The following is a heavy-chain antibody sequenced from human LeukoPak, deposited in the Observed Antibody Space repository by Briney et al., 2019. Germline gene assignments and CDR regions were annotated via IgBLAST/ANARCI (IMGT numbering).Heavy chain of an antibody. Sequence: ASVKVSCKASGFTFTSSAVQWVRQARGQRLEWIGWIVVGGGNTNYAQKFQERVTITRDMSTSLVYMELSSLRSEDTAVYYCAAEAAYYYDSRDAFDVWGQGTMVTVSS. D-gene: IGHD3-22*01. CDR3: AAEAAYYYDSRDAFDV. V-gene: IGHV1-58*01. CDR2: IVVGGGNT. J-gene: IGHJ3*01. CDR1: GFTFTSSA.